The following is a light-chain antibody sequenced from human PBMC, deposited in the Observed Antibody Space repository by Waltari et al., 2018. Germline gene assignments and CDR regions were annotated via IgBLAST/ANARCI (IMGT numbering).Light chain of an antibody. Sequence: DIQMTQSPSSVSASVGDRVTLTCRASQGISSRLAWYQQKPGKAPKLLIYDASSLHSGVPSRFSGSGSGTDFTLTITNLQPEDFATYYCQQTYSTPTVTFGQGTRLDIK. CDR3: QQTYSTPTVT. J-gene: IGKJ5*01. CDR2: DAS. V-gene: IGKV1-12*01. CDR1: QGISSR.